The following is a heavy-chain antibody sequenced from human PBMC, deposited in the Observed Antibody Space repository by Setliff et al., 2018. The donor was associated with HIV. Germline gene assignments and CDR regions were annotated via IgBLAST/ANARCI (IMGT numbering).Heavy chain of an antibody. CDR2: IIPKSGET. V-gene: IGHV1-2*02. CDR3: AGVISQFSDWQKDYFQY. CDR1: GYTFTAHN. Sequence: ASVRVSCKSSGYTFTAHNIHWVRQAPGQGPEWMGWIIPKSGETSYAEKFRGRVTMTRDTSRSTAYMELSWLTSDDTAVYYCAGVISQFSDWQKDYFQYWGQGTLVTVSS. J-gene: IGHJ4*02. D-gene: IGHD3-9*01.